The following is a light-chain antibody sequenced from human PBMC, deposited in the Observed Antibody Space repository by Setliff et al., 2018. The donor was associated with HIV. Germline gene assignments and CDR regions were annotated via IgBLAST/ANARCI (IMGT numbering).Light chain of an antibody. CDR1: SSDVGGYNY. J-gene: IGLJ1*01. CDR3: SSYTISSTLYV. CDR2: DVS. Sequence: QSALTQPAPVSGSPGQSITISCTGTSSDVGGYNYVSWYQQHPGKAPKLIIYDVSNRPSGVSNRFSGSKSGNTASLTISGLQAEDEADYYCSSYTISSTLYVFGTGTKGTVL. V-gene: IGLV2-14*03.